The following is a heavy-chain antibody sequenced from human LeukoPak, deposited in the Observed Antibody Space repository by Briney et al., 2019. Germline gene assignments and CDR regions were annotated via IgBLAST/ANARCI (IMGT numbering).Heavy chain of an antibody. J-gene: IGHJ4*02. CDR3: ARGTGVFDY. CDR1: GFTFDDYA. CDR2: ISWNSGSM. Sequence: GGSLRLSCAASGFTFDDYAMHWVRQAPGKGLEWVSGISWNSGSMDYADSVKGRFTISRGNAKNSLYLQMNSLKTEDTAVYYCARGTGVFDYWGQGTLVTVSS. D-gene: IGHD7-27*01. V-gene: IGHV3-9*01.